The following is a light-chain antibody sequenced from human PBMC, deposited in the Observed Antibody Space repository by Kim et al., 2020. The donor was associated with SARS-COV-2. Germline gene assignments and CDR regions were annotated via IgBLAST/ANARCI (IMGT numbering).Light chain of an antibody. J-gene: IGLJ1*01. V-gene: IGLV1-40*01. Sequence: RVTISCTGSSSNIGAGYDVHWYQHLPGTAPKLLVYGNTNRPSGVPDRFSGSKSGTSASLAITGLQAEDEADYYCQSYDSSLSGYVFGGGTKVTVL. CDR1: SSNIGAGYD. CDR2: GNT. CDR3: QSYDSSLSGYV.